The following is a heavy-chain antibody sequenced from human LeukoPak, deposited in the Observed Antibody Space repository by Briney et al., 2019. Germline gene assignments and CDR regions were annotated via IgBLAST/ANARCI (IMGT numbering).Heavy chain of an antibody. CDR2: IYYSGST. CDR3: AREPLDYYYGMDV. Sequence: SETLSLTCTVSGGSISSYYWSWLGQPPGKGLAWIGYIYYSGSTNYNPSLKSRVTISVDTSKNQFSLKLSSVTAADTAVYYCAREPLDYYYGMDVWGQGATVTVSS. V-gene: IGHV4-59*01. CDR1: GGSISSYY. J-gene: IGHJ6*02.